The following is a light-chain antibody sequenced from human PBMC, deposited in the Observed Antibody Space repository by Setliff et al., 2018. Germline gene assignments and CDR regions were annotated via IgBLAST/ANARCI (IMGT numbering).Light chain of an antibody. CDR2: GTY. Sequence: QSVLTQPPSVSGAPGQRVTISCTGSNSDIGAGFGVHWYQQPPGTAPKLLIYGTYNRPSGVPDRFSGSKSGTSASLAITGLQAEDEADYYCQSYGGSVSGYVCGTGRKVTVL. CDR1: NSDIGAGFG. J-gene: IGLJ1*01. CDR3: QSYGGSVSGYV. V-gene: IGLV1-40*01.